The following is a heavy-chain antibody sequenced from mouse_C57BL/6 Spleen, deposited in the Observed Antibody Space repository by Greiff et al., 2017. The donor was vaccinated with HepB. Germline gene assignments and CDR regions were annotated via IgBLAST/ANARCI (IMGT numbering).Heavy chain of an antibody. Sequence: QVQLQQPGTELVKPGASVKLSCKASGYTFTSYWMHWVKQRPGQGLEWIGNINPSNGGTNYNERFKSKATLTVDKSSSTAYMQLSSLTSEDSAVYYCARGDYYGSSWWYFDVWGTGTTVTVSS. CDR3: ARGDYYGSSWWYFDV. CDR2: INPSNGGT. J-gene: IGHJ1*03. CDR1: GYTFTSYW. V-gene: IGHV1-53*01. D-gene: IGHD1-1*01.